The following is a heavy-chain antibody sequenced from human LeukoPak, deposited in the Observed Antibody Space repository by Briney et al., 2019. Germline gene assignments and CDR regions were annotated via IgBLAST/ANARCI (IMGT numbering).Heavy chain of an antibody. D-gene: IGHD3-3*01. Sequence: KASETLSLTCTVSGGSISSYYWSWIRQPPGKGLEWIGYINYSGCTNYNPSLKSRVTISDDPSKNQFSLKLSSVTAADTAVYYCARLRPYDFWSGYYYDAFDIWGQGTMVTVSS. CDR1: GGSISSYY. CDR2: INYSGCT. V-gene: IGHV4-59*01. J-gene: IGHJ3*02. CDR3: ARLRPYDFWSGYYYDAFDI.